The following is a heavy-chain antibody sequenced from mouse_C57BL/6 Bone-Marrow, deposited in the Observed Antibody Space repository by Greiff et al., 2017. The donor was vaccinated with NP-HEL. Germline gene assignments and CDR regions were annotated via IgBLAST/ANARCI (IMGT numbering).Heavy chain of an antibody. CDR3: ATCSNGSNFDY. Sequence: VQLQQSGAELVRPGASVKLSCTASGFTFKDYYMHWVKQSPEQGLEWIGRINPEDGDTDYAQKFQGKATLTADTSSNTAYLQLSSLTSEDTAVYYCATCSNGSNFDYWGQGTTLTVSS. V-gene: IGHV14-1*01. D-gene: IGHD1-1*01. CDR1: GFTFKDYY. CDR2: INPEDGDT. J-gene: IGHJ2*01.